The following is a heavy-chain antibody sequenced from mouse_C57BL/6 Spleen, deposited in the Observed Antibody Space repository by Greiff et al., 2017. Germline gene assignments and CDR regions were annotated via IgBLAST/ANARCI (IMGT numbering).Heavy chain of an antibody. CDR1: GFSLTSYA. CDR2: IWTGGGT. V-gene: IGHV2-9-1*01. Sequence: VKLVESGPGLVAPSQSLSISCNVSGFSLTSYAIRWVRQTPGQGLEWLGVIWTGGGTTENSALKSRQSISKDNSKSQVFLIMNILQTDDTARYDVARGGIYYYSEGFAYWGQGTLVTVSA. D-gene: IGHD2-4*01. CDR3: ARGGIYYYSEGFAY. J-gene: IGHJ3*01.